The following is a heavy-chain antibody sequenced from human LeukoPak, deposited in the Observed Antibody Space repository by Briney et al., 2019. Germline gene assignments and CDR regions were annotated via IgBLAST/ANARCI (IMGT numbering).Heavy chain of an antibody. D-gene: IGHD2-15*01. J-gene: IGHJ3*02. Sequence: PSETLSLTCTVSGYSISSGYYWGWIRQPPGKGLEWIGSIYHSGSTYYNPSLKSRVTISVDTSKNQFSLKLSSVTAADTAVYYCATLGNIVVVVAATEGAFDIWGQGTMVTVSS. CDR1: GYSISSGYY. CDR2: IYHSGST. V-gene: IGHV4-38-2*02. CDR3: ATLGNIVVVVAATEGAFDI.